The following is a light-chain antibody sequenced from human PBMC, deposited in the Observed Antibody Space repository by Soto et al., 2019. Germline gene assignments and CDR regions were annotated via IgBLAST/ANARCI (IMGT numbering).Light chain of an antibody. V-gene: IGLV4-69*01. CDR2: LNSDGRH. Sequence: QLVLTKSPSASASLGASVKLTCTLSSGHSNYAIAWHQQQPEKGPRYLTKLNSDGRHKKGDGIPDRFSGSSSGAERYLTISSLQSDDEADYYCQTSGTGIVVFGGGTKVTVL. CDR3: QTSGTGIVV. CDR1: SGHSNYA. J-gene: IGLJ2*01.